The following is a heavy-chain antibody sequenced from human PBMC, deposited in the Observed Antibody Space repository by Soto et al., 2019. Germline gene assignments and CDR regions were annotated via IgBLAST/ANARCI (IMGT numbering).Heavy chain of an antibody. CDR3: ARVFDGAARYYYYGMDV. Sequence: QVQLVQSGAEVKKPGSSVKVSCKASGGTFSSYAISWVRQAPGQGLEWMGGIIPLFGTANYAQKFQGRVTITADKSTSTAYMELSSLRSEDTAVYYCARVFDGAARYYYYGMDVWGQGTTVTVSS. CDR2: IIPLFGTA. CDR1: GGTFSSYA. V-gene: IGHV1-69*06. D-gene: IGHD6-6*01. J-gene: IGHJ6*02.